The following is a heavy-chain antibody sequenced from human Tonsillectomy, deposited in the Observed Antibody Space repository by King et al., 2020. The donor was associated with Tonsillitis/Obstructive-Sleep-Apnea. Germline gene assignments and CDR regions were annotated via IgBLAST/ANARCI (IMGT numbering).Heavy chain of an antibody. CDR2: IYWDYDK. CDR3: AHGAIYSSSSPSFDY. CDR1: WFSLSTSGVG. Sequence: TLKESGPTLVKPTQTLTLTCTFSWFSLSTSGVGLGWIRQPPGKALDWLALIYWDYDKPYSPSLKSSLTITKDTSKNQVVLTMTNMDPVDTATYYCAHGAIYSSSSPSFDYWGQGTLVTVSS. J-gene: IGHJ4*02. D-gene: IGHD6-6*01. V-gene: IGHV2-5*02.